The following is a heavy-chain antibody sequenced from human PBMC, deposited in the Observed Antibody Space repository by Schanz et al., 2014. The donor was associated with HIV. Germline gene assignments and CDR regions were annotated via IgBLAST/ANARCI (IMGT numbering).Heavy chain of an antibody. CDR3: AKDRITGTTGVPYYYYGMDV. CDR1: GFAFRDYW. V-gene: IGHV3-7*01. D-gene: IGHD1-7*01. Sequence: EVQLVESGGDLVQPGGSLRLSCAASGFAFRDYWMTWVRQAPGTGLEWVANIKDDGSEKYYADSVKGRFTISRDNSKNTLYLQMNSLRAEDTAVYYCAKDRITGTTGVPYYYYGMDVWGQGTTVTVSS. CDR2: IKDDGSEK. J-gene: IGHJ6*02.